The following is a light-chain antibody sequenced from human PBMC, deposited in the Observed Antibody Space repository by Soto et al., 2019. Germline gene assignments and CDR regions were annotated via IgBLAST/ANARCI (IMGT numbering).Light chain of an antibody. CDR2: GAS. CDR3: QQYDSSPWT. Sequence: EIVLTQSPGPLSLSPEERATLSCRASQSVSSSYLAWYQQKPGQAPRLLIYGASSRATGIPGRFSGSGSGTDFTLTISRLEPEDFAVYYCQQYDSSPWTFGQGTKVEIK. V-gene: IGKV3-20*01. CDR1: QSVSSSY. J-gene: IGKJ1*01.